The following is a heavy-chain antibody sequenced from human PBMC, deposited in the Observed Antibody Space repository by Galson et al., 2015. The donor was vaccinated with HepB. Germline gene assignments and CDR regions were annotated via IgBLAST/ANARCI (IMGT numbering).Heavy chain of an antibody. J-gene: IGHJ6*03. Sequence: SLRLSCAASGFTFSSYSMNWVRQAPGKGLEWVSYITGSSSTIYYADSVKGRFTISRDNAKNSLCLQMNSLRAEDTAVYYCARQRIVAVPSAITGGSDYYYYMDVRGKGTTVTVSS. CDR1: GFTFSSYS. CDR2: ITGSSSTI. V-gene: IGHV3-48*01. CDR3: ARQRIVAVPSAITGGSDYYYYMDV. D-gene: IGHD2-2*01.